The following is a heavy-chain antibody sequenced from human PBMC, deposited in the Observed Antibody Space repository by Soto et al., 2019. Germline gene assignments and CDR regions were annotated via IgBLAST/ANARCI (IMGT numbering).Heavy chain of an antibody. V-gene: IGHV4-39*01. Sequence: PSETLSLTCSVSGGSMNDVTHYWAWICQPPGKGLEWIATTYYTGSTHYNSSLKSRATISVDTSQNQFSLELTSVTAADTAVYHCASARYFGVDVWGHGTTVTVSS. D-gene: IGHD5-18*01. CDR2: TYYTGST. J-gene: IGHJ6*02. CDR3: ASARYFGVDV. CDR1: GGSMNDVTHY.